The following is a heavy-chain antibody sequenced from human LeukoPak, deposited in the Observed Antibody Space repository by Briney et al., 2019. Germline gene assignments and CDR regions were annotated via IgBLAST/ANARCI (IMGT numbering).Heavy chain of an antibody. Sequence: SETLSLTCSVSGGSISSYYWSWIRQPPGKGLEWIGYIYYSGSTNYNPSLKSRVTISVDTSKNQFSLKLSSVTAADTAVYYCARHQGGSSWYYFDYWGQGTLVTVSS. CDR2: IYYSGST. V-gene: IGHV4-59*08. CDR1: GGSISSYY. D-gene: IGHD6-13*01. J-gene: IGHJ4*02. CDR3: ARHQGGSSWYYFDY.